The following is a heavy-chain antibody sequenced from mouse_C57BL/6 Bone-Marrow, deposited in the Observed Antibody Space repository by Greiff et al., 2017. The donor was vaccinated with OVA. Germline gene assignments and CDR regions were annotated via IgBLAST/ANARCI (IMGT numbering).Heavy chain of an antibody. J-gene: IGHJ4*01. D-gene: IGHD2-2*01. Sequence: VQRVESGAELARPGASVKLSCKASGYTFTSYGISWVKQRTGQGLEWIGEIYPRSGNTYYNEKFKGKATLTADKSSSTAYMELRSLTSEDSAVYFCARRGLRRYAMDYWGQGTSVTVSS. CDR1: GYTFTSYG. CDR2: IYPRSGNT. V-gene: IGHV1-81*01. CDR3: ARRGLRRYAMDY.